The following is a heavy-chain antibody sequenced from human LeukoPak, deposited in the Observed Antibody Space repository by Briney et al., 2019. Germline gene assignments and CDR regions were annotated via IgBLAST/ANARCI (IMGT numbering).Heavy chain of an antibody. V-gene: IGHV3-23*01. D-gene: IGHD6-19*01. J-gene: IGHJ5*02. CDR2: ISGSGGST. CDR1: GFTVSSNY. Sequence: GGSLRLSCAASGFTVSSNYMSWVRQAPGKGLEWVSAISGSGGSTYYADSVKGWFTISRDNSKNTLYLQMNSLRAEDTAVYYCALASYSSGWYGDNWFDPWGQGTLVTVSS. CDR3: ALASYSSGWYGDNWFDP.